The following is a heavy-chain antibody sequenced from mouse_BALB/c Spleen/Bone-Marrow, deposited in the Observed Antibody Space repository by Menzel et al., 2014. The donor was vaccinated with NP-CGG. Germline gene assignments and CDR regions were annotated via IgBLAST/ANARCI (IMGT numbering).Heavy chain of an antibody. J-gene: IGHJ1*01. CDR3: ARGGNWDDFDV. D-gene: IGHD4-1*01. Sequence: DVQLVESGEGLVQPGGSRKLSCAASGFTFSSFGMHWVRQAPEKGLEWVAYISSGSTAICYADTVKGRFTISRDNPKNTLFLQMTSLRSEDTAMYYCARGGNWDDFDVWGAGTTVTVSS. V-gene: IGHV5-17*02. CDR2: ISSGSTAI. CDR1: GFTFSSFG.